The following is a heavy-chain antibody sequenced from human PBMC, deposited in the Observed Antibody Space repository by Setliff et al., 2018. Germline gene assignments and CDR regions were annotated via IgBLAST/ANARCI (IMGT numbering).Heavy chain of an antibody. V-gene: IGHV1-69*13. CDR1: GGTFNSFA. CDR3: TRGPKDFVVLAAAACFDF. J-gene: IGHJ4*02. CDR2: IIPIFGSA. D-gene: IGHD2-15*01. Sequence: GASVKVSCKASGGTFNSFAISWVRQAPGQGLEWMGGIIPIFGSANYARKFQGRVTVTADESTSTAYMELRGPRSDDTAVYYCTRGPKDFVVLAAAACFDFWGQGTLVTVSS.